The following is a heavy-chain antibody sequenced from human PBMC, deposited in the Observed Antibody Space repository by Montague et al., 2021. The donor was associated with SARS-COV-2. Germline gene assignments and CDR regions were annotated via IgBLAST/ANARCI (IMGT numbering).Heavy chain of an antibody. CDR1: GGSFSGYY. D-gene: IGHD1-26*01. CDR3: AREGVGATTNDAFDI. CDR2: INHSGST. J-gene: IGHJ3*02. Sequence: SETLSLTCAVYGGSFSGYYWSWIRQLPGKGLEWIGEINHSGSTNYNPSLKSRVTISVDTSKNQFSLKLSSVTAADTAVYYCAREGVGATTNDAFDIWGQGTMVTVSS. V-gene: IGHV4-34*01.